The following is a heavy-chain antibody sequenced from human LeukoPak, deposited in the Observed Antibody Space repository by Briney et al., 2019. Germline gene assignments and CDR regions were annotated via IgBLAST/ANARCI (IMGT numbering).Heavy chain of an antibody. V-gene: IGHV3-11*04. CDR1: GFTFSDYY. D-gene: IGHD3-22*01. Sequence: GGSLRLSCAASGFTFSDYYMTWIRQAPGKGLEWVSYISSSGYTTYYVDSVKGRFTISRDNSKNTLYLQMNSLRAEDTAVYYCARVFGLLYDSSGYYSPWWGQGTLVTVSS. J-gene: IGHJ4*02. CDR2: ISSSGYTT. CDR3: ARVFGLLYDSSGYYSPW.